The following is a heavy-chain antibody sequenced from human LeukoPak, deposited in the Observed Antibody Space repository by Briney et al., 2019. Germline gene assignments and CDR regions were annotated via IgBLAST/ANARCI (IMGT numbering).Heavy chain of an antibody. Sequence: SETLSLTCAVYGGSFSGYYWSWIRQSPGKGLEWIGEISKSASSNYNPSLKSRVILSLDTSKTQFFLKLSSATAADTAVYYCARKVGASPSWFDPWGQGALVTVSS. CDR3: ARKVGASPSWFDP. V-gene: IGHV4-34*01. CDR1: GGSFSGYY. D-gene: IGHD1-26*01. J-gene: IGHJ5*02. CDR2: ISKSASS.